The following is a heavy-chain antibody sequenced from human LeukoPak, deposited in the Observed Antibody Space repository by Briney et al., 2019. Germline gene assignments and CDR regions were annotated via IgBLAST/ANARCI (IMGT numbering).Heavy chain of an antibody. CDR3: AKDQGLPGYYYYMGV. CDR2: ISGSGGST. Sequence: GGSLRLSCAASEFTFSSYAMSWVRQAPGKGLEWVSAISGSGGSTYYADSVKGRFTISRDNSKNTLYLQMNSLRAEDTAVYYCAKDQGLPGYYYYMGVWGKGTTVTVSS. V-gene: IGHV3-23*01. D-gene: IGHD5/OR15-5a*01. J-gene: IGHJ6*03. CDR1: EFTFSSYA.